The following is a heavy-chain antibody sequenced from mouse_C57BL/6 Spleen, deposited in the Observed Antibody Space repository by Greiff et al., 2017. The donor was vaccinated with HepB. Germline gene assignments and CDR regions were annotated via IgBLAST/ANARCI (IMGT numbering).Heavy chain of an antibody. CDR2: IDPSDSYT. D-gene: IGHD2-3*01. J-gene: IGHJ4*01. CDR1: GYTFTSYW. V-gene: IGHV1-69*01. Sequence: VQLKQPGAELVMPGASVKLSCKASGYTFTSYWMPWVKQRPGQGLEWIGEIDPSDSYTNYNQKFKGKSTLTVDKSSSTAYMQLSSLTSEDSAVYYCARGGYYVEAMDYWGQGTSVTVSS. CDR3: ARGGYYVEAMDY.